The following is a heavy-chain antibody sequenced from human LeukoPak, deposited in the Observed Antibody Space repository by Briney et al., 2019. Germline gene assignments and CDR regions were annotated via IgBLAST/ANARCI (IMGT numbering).Heavy chain of an antibody. D-gene: IGHD3-22*01. V-gene: IGHV3-48*03. CDR1: GFTFSSYE. CDR3: ASGPASGYYDSSGYPNYFDY. J-gene: IGHJ4*02. CDR2: ISSSGSTI. Sequence: GGSLRLSCAASGFTFSSYEMNWVRQAPGKGLEWDSYISSSGSTIYYSDSVKGRFTISRDNSKNTLYLQMNSLRAEDTAVYYCASGPASGYYDSSGYPNYFDYWGQGTLVTVSS.